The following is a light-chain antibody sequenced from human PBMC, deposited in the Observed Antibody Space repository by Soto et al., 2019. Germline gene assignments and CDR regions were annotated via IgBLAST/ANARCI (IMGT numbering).Light chain of an antibody. CDR1: QYINTR. V-gene: IGKV3-11*01. Sequence: EILFTQSPATVSSFPGDRFTLSFRASQYINTRLAWYQHRPGQAPRLLIYQTSIRAAGIPARFSASGSGTDFTLTISDVQPEDFALYYCHQRQSWPRTFGQGTKVDIK. CDR3: HQRQSWPRT. CDR2: QTS. J-gene: IGKJ1*01.